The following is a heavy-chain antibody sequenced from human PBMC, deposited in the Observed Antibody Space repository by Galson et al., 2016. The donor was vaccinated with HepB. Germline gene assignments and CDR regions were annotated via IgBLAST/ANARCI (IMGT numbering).Heavy chain of an antibody. Sequence: SLRLPCAASGFTFSRSALFWVRQAPGKGLEWVAAISYDGSRKYYADSVKGRFTITRDNSKNTLYLQMDGLRSEDTAVYYCVRGGGSPGHRYFDLWGRGTLVPVSS. V-gene: IGHV3-30-3*01. CDR3: VRGGGSPGHRYFDL. D-gene: IGHD3-16*01. CDR2: ISYDGSRK. CDR1: GFTFSRSA. J-gene: IGHJ2*01.